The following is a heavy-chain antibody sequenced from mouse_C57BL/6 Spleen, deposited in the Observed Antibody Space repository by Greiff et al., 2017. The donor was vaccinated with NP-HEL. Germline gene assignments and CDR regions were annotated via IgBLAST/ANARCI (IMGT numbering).Heavy chain of an antibody. CDR3: ARRGLREGDWFAY. V-gene: IGHV1-64*01. CDR1: GYTFTSYW. J-gene: IGHJ3*01. D-gene: IGHD2-2*01. CDR2: IHPNSGST. Sequence: QVQLQQPGAELVKPGASVKLSCKASGYTFTSYWMHWVKQRPGQGLEWIGMIHPNSGSTNYNEKFKSKATLTVDKSSSTAYMQLSSLTSEDSAVYDCARRGLREGDWFAYWGQGTLVTVSA.